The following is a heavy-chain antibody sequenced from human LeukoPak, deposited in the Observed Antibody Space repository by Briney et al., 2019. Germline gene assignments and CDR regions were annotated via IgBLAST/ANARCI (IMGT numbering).Heavy chain of an antibody. J-gene: IGHJ6*03. V-gene: IGHV3-9*01. Sequence: GRSLRLSCAASGFTFDDYAMHWVRHAPGKGLEWVSGISWNSGSIGYADSVKGRFTISRDNAKNSLYLQKNSLRAEDTALYYCVKDMGLSYYYYYMDVWGKGTTVTVSS. D-gene: IGHD4/OR15-4a*01. CDR2: ISWNSGSI. CDR1: GFTFDDYA. CDR3: VKDMGLSYYYYYMDV.